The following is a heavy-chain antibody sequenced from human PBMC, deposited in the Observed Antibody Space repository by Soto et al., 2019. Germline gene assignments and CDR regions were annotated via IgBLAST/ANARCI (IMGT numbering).Heavy chain of an antibody. CDR3: ARGECSSVYCFTRWALDI. V-gene: IGHV4-34*01. CDR1: GGSFNGYY. D-gene: IGHD2-2*01. J-gene: IGHJ3*02. Sequence: SETLSLTCAVSGGSFNGYYWTWIRQTPGKGLEWIGEINHSGSTNYEPSLKGRVTISADTSKKQFSLNLTSVTAADTAVYYCARGECSSVYCFTRWALDIWGQGTVVTVSS. CDR2: INHSGST.